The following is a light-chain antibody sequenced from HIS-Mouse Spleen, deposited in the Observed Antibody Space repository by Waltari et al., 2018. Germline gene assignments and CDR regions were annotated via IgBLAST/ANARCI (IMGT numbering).Light chain of an antibody. Sequence: SYVLTQPPSVSVAPGKTPRIPCGENTIGSKRVPWYQQKPGQAPVLVIYEDSKRPSGIPERFSGSSSGTMATLTISGAQVEDEADYYCYSTDSSGNHRVFGGGTKLTVL. CDR2: EDS. J-gene: IGLJ2*01. V-gene: IGLV3-10*01. CDR3: YSTDSSGNHRV. CDR1: TIGSKR.